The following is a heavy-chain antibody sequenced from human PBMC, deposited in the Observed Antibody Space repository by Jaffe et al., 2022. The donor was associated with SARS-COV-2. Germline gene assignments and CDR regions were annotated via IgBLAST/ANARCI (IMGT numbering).Heavy chain of an antibody. V-gene: IGHV3-49*05. J-gene: IGHJ4*02. Sequence: EVQLVESGGGLVKPGRSLRLSCTASGFTFGDYAMSWFRQAPGKGLEWVGFIRSKAYGGTTEYAASVKGRFTISRDDSKSIAYLQMNSLKTEDTAVYYCTRLMVYAIRGGRLDYWGQGTLVTVSS. D-gene: IGHD2-8*01. CDR1: GFTFGDYA. CDR2: IRSKAYGGTT. CDR3: TRLMVYAIRGGRLDY.